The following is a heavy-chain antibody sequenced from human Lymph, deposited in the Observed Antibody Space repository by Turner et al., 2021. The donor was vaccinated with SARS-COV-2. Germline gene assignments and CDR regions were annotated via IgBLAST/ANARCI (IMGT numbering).Heavy chain of an antibody. D-gene: IGHD4-17*01. CDR3: ARGAMPTVTLQYFYHGLDV. CDR2: IWLDERNN. J-gene: IGHJ6*02. Sequence: QVRLVDSGGGVVQPGRSLSLSCPPSVFPFRSFPVHWVRQGAGKGVEGVAVIWLDERNNKYAASVKGRFTISSDNSKNTLQLQKNSLRAEEKAVYYCARGAMPTVTLQYFYHGLDVWGLGATVTVSS. CDR1: VFPFRSFP. V-gene: IGHV3-33*01.